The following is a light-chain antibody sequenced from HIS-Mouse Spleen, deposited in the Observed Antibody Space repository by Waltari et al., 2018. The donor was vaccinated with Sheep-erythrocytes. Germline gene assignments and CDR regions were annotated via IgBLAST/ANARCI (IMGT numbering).Light chain of an antibody. J-gene: IGLJ2*01. V-gene: IGLV3-1*01. CDR2: QDS. CDR3: QAWDSSTAV. Sequence: SYELTQPPSVSVSPGQTASITCSGDKLGDKYACWYQQKPGQSPVLVIYQDSTRPSGIPERFAGSNSGNTATLTIGGTQAMDEADYYCQAWDSSTAVFGGGTKLTVL. CDR1: KLGDKY.